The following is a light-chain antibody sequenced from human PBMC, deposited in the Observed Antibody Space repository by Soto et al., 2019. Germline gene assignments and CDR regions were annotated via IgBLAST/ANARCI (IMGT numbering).Light chain of an antibody. J-gene: IGKJ1*01. CDR3: QHYNSYSEA. CDR1: QTISSW. CDR2: KAS. Sequence: DNKMNLSPSTLSGAVGDRVTITCLSCQTISSWLAWYQQKPGKAPKLLIYKASTLKSGVPSRFSGTGSGTEFTLTIPSLQPDDFATYYCQHYNSYSEALGQGTKVDIK. V-gene: IGKV1-5*03.